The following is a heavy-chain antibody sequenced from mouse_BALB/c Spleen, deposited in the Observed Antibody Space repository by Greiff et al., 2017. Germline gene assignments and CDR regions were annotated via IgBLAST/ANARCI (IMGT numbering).Heavy chain of an antibody. CDR2: IWSGGST. Sequence: QVQLKESGPGLVQPSQSLSITCTVSGFSLTSYGVHWVRQSPGKGLEWLGVIWSGGSTDYNAAFISRLSISKDNSKSQVFFKMNSLQANDTAIYYCARNKGVYYGSSYFDNWGQGTTLTVSS. V-gene: IGHV2-2*02. CDR1: GFSLTSYG. J-gene: IGHJ2*01. D-gene: IGHD1-1*01. CDR3: ARNKGVYYGSSYFDN.